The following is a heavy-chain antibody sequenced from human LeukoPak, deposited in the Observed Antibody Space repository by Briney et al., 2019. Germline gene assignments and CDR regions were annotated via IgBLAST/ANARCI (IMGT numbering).Heavy chain of an antibody. J-gene: IGHJ6*02. Sequence: GGSLRLSCAASGFTFSSYGMHWVRQAPGKGLEWVAVISYDGSNKYYADSVKGRFTISRDNSKNTLYLQMNSLRAEDTAVYYCAKGGYGGNFGMDVWGQGTTVTVSS. CDR1: GFTFSSYG. CDR2: ISYDGSNK. D-gene: IGHD4-23*01. V-gene: IGHV3-30*18. CDR3: AKGGYGGNFGMDV.